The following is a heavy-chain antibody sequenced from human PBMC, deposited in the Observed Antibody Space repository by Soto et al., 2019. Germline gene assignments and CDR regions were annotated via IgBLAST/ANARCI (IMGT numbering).Heavy chain of an antibody. D-gene: IGHD6-19*01. V-gene: IGHV3-23*01. CDR1: GFTFSTYA. J-gene: IGHJ4*02. Sequence: GGSLRLSCAASGFTFSTYAMNWVRQAPGKGLEWVSGISGSGDSTYYADSVKGRFTVSRDNSKNTLYLQMNSLRAEDTAVFYCAKERSSGWSLDYWGQGTLVTVSS. CDR3: AKERSSGWSLDY. CDR2: ISGSGDST.